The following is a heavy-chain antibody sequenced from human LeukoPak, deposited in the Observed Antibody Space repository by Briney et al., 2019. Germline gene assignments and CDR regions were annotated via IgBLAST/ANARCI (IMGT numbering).Heavy chain of an antibody. D-gene: IGHD1-1*01. Sequence: AASVKVSFKASGGPFSNYPISRVRQAPGQRLEWIGRIIPSLGIANYPQKFQGRVTNTAGKSTSTAYMELSSLRSEDKAVYYCARDRLESRPRYYFDYWGQGTLVTVSS. CDR2: IIPSLGIA. CDR3: ARDRLESRPRYYFDY. CDR1: GGPFSNYP. J-gene: IGHJ4*02. V-gene: IGHV1-69*04.